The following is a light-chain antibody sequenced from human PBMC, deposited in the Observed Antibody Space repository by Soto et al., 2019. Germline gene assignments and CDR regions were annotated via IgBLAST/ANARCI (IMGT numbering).Light chain of an antibody. CDR3: HQYYSTPST. V-gene: IGKV4-1*01. CDR2: WAS. J-gene: IGKJ5*01. Sequence: DIVMTQSPDSLAVSPGERATINCKSNQSVLNSSNNKNYLAWYQQKPGQPPKLLIYWASTRGSGIPDRFSGSGSGTGFALTISSLQAEDVAVYYCHQYYSTPSTFGQGTRLEIK. CDR1: QSVLNSSNNKNY.